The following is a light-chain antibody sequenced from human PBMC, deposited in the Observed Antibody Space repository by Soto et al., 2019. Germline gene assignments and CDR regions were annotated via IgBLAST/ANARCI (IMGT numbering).Light chain of an antibody. J-gene: IGKJ5*01. CDR1: QSVSSSY. V-gene: IGKV3-20*01. CDR3: QQYDSSPIT. CDR2: GAS. Sequence: DIVMTQSPLSLPATTGDQATLSCRASQSVSSSYLAWYKQNPGQAPSLLSYGASRRATGIPDRFSGSGSGTEFTLTISRLEPEDFAVYYCQQYDSSPITFGQGTRLEIK.